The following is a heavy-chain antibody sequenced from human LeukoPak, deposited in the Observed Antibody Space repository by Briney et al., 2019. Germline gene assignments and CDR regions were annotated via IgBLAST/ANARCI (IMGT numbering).Heavy chain of an antibody. CDR1: GFTFSDYY. Sequence: PGGSLRLSCAASGFTFSDYYMSWIRQAPGKGLEWVSYISSSGSTIYYADSVKGRFTISGDNAKNSLYLQMNSLRAEDTAVYYCARDSGYCSSTSCSSSDAFDIWGQGTMVTVSS. J-gene: IGHJ3*02. CDR3: ARDSGYCSSTSCSSSDAFDI. CDR2: ISSSGSTI. D-gene: IGHD2-2*01. V-gene: IGHV3-11*01.